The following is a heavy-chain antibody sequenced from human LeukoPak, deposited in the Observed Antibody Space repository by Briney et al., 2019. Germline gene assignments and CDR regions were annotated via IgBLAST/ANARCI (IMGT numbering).Heavy chain of an antibody. V-gene: IGHV3-33*01. CDR2: IWYDGSNK. CDR1: GFTFSSYG. CDR3: AREVGLQNYDILTGYYGGYYGMDV. D-gene: IGHD3-9*01. J-gene: IGHJ6*02. Sequence: GGSLRLSCAASGFTFSSYGMHWVRQAPGKGLEWVAVIWYDGSNKYYADSVKGRFTISRDNSKNTLYLQMNSLRAEDTAVYYCAREVGLQNYDILTGYYGGYYGMDVWGQGTTVTVSS.